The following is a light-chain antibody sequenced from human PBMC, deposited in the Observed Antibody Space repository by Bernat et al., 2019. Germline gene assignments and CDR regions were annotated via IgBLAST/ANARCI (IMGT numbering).Light chain of an antibody. Sequence: QAGLTQPPSVSKGLRQTATLTCSGNSNNVGNEGAAWLQQHQGHPPKLLSYRNNNRPSGISERFSASRSGNTASLTITGLQPEDVADYYCSAWDNSLTLWVFGGGTKLTVL. J-gene: IGLJ3*02. CDR3: SAWDNSLTLWV. CDR1: SNNVGNEG. V-gene: IGLV10-54*04. CDR2: RNN.